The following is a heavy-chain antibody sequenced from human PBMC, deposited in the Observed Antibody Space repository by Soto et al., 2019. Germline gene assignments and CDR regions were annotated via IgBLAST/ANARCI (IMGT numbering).Heavy chain of an antibody. Sequence: QVQLQQWGAGLLKPSETLSLTCAVYGGSFSGYYWSWIRQPPGKGLEWIGEINHSGSTNYNPSLKSRVTISVDTSKNQFSLKLSSVTAADTAVYYCARVYPNPGELCYFDYWGQGTLVTVSS. J-gene: IGHJ4*02. D-gene: IGHD3-10*01. CDR2: INHSGST. CDR1: GGSFSGYY. CDR3: ARVYPNPGELCYFDY. V-gene: IGHV4-34*01.